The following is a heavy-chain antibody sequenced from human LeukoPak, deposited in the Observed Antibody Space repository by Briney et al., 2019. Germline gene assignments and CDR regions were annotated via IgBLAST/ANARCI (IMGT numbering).Heavy chain of an antibody. V-gene: IGHV5-51*01. Sequence: GESLKISCQASGYIFTHYWIAWVRQMSGKGLEWMGTVYPGNSDTRYSPSFRGQVTMSADESINTAYLQWSSLKASDTAMYFCARNSGSYPDHFDYWGQGTLVTVSS. CDR3: ARNSGSYPDHFDY. CDR2: VYPGNSDT. J-gene: IGHJ4*02. D-gene: IGHD1-26*01. CDR1: GYIFTHYW.